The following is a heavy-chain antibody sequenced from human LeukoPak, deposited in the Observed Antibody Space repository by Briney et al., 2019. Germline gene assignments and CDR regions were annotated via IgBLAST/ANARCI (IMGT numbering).Heavy chain of an antibody. CDR1: GFTFSSYG. J-gene: IGHJ4*02. D-gene: IGHD6-19*01. Sequence: GGSLRLSCAASGFTFSSYGMHWVRQAPGKGLEWVAVISYDGSNKYYADSVKGRFTISRDNSKNTLYLQMNSLRAEDTAAYYCAKGEQWLVPGAFDYWGQGTLVSVSS. V-gene: IGHV3-30*18. CDR3: AKGEQWLVPGAFDY. CDR2: ISYDGSNK.